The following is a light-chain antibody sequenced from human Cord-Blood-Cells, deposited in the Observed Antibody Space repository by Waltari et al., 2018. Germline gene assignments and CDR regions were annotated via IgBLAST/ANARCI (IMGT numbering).Light chain of an antibody. CDR3: SSYAGSNNWV. CDR2: EVS. V-gene: IGLV2-8*01. Sequence: QSALTQPPSASGSPGQSVTISCTGTSSAVGGYNSVSWYQQHPDKAPKLMIYEVSKRPSGVPDRFSGSKSGNTASLTVSGLQAEDEADYYCSSYAGSNNWVFGGGTKLTVL. J-gene: IGLJ3*02. CDR1: SSAVGGYNS.